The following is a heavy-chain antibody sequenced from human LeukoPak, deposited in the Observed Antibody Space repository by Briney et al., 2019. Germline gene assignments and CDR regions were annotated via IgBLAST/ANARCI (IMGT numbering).Heavy chain of an antibody. CDR1: GFTVNNYY. Sequence: GGSLRLSCEASGFTVNNYYMSWVRQAPGKGLEWVSIIYSGGGTYYADSVKGRFTISRDNSKNTLCLQMNSLRAEDTAVYYCAKDGGGYYPSYYYYMDVWGKGTTVTISS. CDR2: IYSGGGT. J-gene: IGHJ6*03. CDR3: AKDGGGYYPSYYYYMDV. V-gene: IGHV3-66*01. D-gene: IGHD3-22*01.